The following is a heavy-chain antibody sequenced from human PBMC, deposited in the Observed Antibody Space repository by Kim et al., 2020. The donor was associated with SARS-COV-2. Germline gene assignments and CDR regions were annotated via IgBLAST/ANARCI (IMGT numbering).Heavy chain of an antibody. CDR2: INSVGGAT. CDR3: ARDARLYCSSTTCPYYFDY. J-gene: IGHJ4*02. CDR1: GYTFTNYY. D-gene: IGHD2-2*01. Sequence: VKVSCKASGYTFTNYYFHWVRQAPGQGLEWMGIINSVGGATTYSQKFQGRVTMTRDTSTSTVYLEVSSLKSDDTAVYYCARDARLYCSSTTCPYYFDYWGQGTLVTVSS. V-gene: IGHV1-46*01.